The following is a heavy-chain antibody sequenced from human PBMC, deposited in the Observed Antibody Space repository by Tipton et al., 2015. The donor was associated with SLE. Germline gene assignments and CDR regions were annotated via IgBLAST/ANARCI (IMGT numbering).Heavy chain of an antibody. V-gene: IGHV3-53*05. CDR1: GFTVSSNY. CDR2: IYSGGST. CDR3: ARGGGGLIAAAANNWFDP. Sequence: SLRLSCAASGFTVSSNYMSWVRQAPGKGLEWVSVIYSGGSTYYADSVRGRFTISRDNSKNTLYLQMNSLRAEDTAVYYCARGGGGLIAAAANNWFDPWGQGTLVTVSS. J-gene: IGHJ5*02. D-gene: IGHD6-13*01.